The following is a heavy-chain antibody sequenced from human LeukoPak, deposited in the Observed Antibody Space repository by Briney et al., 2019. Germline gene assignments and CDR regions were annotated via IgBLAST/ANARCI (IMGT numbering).Heavy chain of an antibody. CDR1: GGSISSSSYY. V-gene: IGHV4-39*01. CDR3: ASWGYYYDSSGFWFDP. CDR2: IYYSGST. J-gene: IGHJ5*02. Sequence: PSETLSLTCTVSGGSISSSSYYWGWIRQPPGKGLEWIGSIYYSGSTYYNPSLKSRVTISVDTSKNQFSLKLSSVTAADTAVHYCASWGYYYDSSGFWFDPWGQGTLVTVSS. D-gene: IGHD3-22*01.